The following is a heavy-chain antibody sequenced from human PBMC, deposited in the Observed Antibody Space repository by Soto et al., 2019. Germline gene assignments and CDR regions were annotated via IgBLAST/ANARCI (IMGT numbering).Heavy chain of an antibody. J-gene: IGHJ4*02. CDR2: IYYSGST. CDR3: ARGGWNYGDYPFDY. V-gene: IGHV4-59*01. CDR1: GGSISSYY. Sequence: TSETLSLTCTVSGGSISSYYWSWIRQPPGKGLEWIGYIYYSGSTNYNPSLKSRVTISVDTSKNQFSLKLSSVTAADTAVYYCARGGWNYGDYPFDYWGQGTLVTVSS. D-gene: IGHD4-17*01.